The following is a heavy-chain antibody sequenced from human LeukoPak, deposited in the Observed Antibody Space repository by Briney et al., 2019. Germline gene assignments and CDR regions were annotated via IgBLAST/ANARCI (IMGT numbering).Heavy chain of an antibody. J-gene: IGHJ6*02. CDR2: ISAYNGNT. V-gene: IGHV1-18*04. CDR3: ARFYDFWSGYYNNYYYYGMDV. D-gene: IGHD3-3*01. Sequence: GASVKVSCKASGYTFTSYGISWVRQAPGQGLEWMGWISAYNGNTNYAQKLQGRVTMTTDTSTSTAYTELSSLRSEDTAVYYCARFYDFWSGYYNNYYYYGMDVWGQGTTVTVSS. CDR1: GYTFTSYG.